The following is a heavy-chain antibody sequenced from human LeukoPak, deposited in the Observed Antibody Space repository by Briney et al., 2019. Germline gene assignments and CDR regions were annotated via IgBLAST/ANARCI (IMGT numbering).Heavy chain of an antibody. CDR3: ARDLDSYGSSLFRY. CDR2: IIPIFGTA. Sequence: SVKVSCKASGGTFSSYAISWVRQAPGQGLGWMGGIIPIFGTANYAQKFQGRVTITADESTSTAYTEPSSLRSEDTAVYYCARDLDSYGSSLFRYWGQGTLVTVSS. V-gene: IGHV1-69*13. CDR1: GGTFSSYA. D-gene: IGHD5-18*01. J-gene: IGHJ4*02.